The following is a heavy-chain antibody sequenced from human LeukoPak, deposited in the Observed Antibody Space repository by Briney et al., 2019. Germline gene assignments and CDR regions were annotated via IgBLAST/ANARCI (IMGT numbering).Heavy chain of an antibody. Sequence: GGSLRLSCTASGFTFSNFWMGWVRQAPGKGLEWVANIKQDETEKFYLGSVKGRFTISRDNAKNSLYLQMNSLRVEDTALYYCARKTATQNFDSWGQGTLVTVSS. CDR2: IKQDETEK. CDR1: GFTFSNFW. J-gene: IGHJ4*02. CDR3: ARKTATQNFDS. D-gene: IGHD2-21*02. V-gene: IGHV3-7*03.